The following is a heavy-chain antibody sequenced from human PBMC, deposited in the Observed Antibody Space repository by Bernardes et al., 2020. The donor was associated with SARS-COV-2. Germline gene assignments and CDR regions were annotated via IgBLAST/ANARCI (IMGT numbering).Heavy chain of an antibody. Sequence: GYLSPSSTAAGFAISRYWMHWVRPLPGKGLVWVSRISSDGSTTTYADSVKGRFTISRDNARNTLYLQMNSLRAEDTALYYCVRGPSDGHGRFEYWGQGTLGTVSS. CDR3: VRGPSDGHGRFEY. CDR1: GFAISRYW. V-gene: IGHV3-74*01. CDR2: ISSDGSTT. J-gene: IGHJ4*02.